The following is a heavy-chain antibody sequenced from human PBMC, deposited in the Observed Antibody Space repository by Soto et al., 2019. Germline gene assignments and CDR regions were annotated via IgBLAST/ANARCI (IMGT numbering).Heavy chain of an antibody. CDR1: GFVFGDYA. J-gene: IGHJ4*02. CDR2: VRSETHGGST. Sequence: GGSLRLSCSASGFVFGDYAVTWVRQAPGKGLEWVGVVRSETHGGSTEYAASVKGRFRISRDDSESIAYLQMTNLKTEDTAVYYCTRGRGTSGWYADYWGKGIRVTVSS. CDR3: TRGRGTSGWYADY. V-gene: IGHV3-49*04. D-gene: IGHD6-13*01.